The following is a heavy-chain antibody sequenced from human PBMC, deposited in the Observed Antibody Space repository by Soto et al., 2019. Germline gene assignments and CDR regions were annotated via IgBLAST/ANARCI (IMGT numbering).Heavy chain of an antibody. CDR3: ARGPSRPYYYYYGMDV. D-gene: IGHD6-6*01. V-gene: IGHV1-2*02. CDR2: INPNSGGT. Sequence: ASVKVSCKASGYTFTGYYMHWVRQAPGQGLEWMGWINPNSGGTNYAQKFQGRVTMTRNTSISTAYMELSSLRSEDTAVYYCARGPSRPYYYYYGMDVWGQGTTVTVSS. CDR1: GYTFTGYY. J-gene: IGHJ6*02.